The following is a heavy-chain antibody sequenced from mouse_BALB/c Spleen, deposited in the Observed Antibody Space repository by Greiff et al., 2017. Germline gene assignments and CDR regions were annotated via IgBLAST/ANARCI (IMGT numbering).Heavy chain of an antibody. D-gene: IGHD1-1*02. V-gene: IGHV1S22*01. CDR2: IYPGSGST. CDR1: GYTFTSYW. J-gene: IGHJ2*01. Sequence: LQQPGSELVRPGASVKLSCKASGYTFTSYWMHWVKQRPGQGLEWIGNIYPGSGSTNYDEKFKSKATLTVDTSSSTAYMQLSSLTSEDSAVYYCTRRVLRWYYFDDWGQGTTLTVSS. CDR3: TRRVLRWYYFDD.